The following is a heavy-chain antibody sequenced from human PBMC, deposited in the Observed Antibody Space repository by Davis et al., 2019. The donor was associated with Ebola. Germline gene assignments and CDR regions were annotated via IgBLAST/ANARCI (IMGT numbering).Heavy chain of an antibody. D-gene: IGHD1-26*01. CDR2: ISAYNANT. V-gene: IGHV1-18*01. Sequence: AASVKVSCKASGYTFTSYGISCVRQAPGQGLEWMGWISAYNANTNYAQKFQDRVTMTTDTSTSTAYMELRSLRSDDTAVYYCARVLVGATGDYWGQGTLVTVSS. CDR1: GYTFTSYG. CDR3: ARVLVGATGDY. J-gene: IGHJ4*02.